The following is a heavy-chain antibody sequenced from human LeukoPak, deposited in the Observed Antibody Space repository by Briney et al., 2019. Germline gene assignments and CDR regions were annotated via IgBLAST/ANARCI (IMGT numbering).Heavy chain of an antibody. CDR1: GGTFSSYA. CDR2: IIPIFGTA. Sequence: SVKVSCKASGGTFSSYAISWVRQAPGQGLEWMGGIIPIFGTANYAQKFQGRVTITTDESTSTAYMELSSLRSEDTAVYYCARDSTVTTFRGCVDPWGQGTLVTVSS. J-gene: IGHJ5*02. CDR3: ARDSTVTTFRGCVDP. V-gene: IGHV1-69*05. D-gene: IGHD4-17*01.